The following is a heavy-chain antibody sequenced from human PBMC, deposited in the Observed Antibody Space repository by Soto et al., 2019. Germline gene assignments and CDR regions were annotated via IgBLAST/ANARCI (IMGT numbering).Heavy chain of an antibody. CDR2: ISSSGSTI. V-gene: IGHV3-11*01. D-gene: IGHD3-9*01. J-gene: IGHJ4*02. CDR1: GFTFSDYY. CDR3: AREKDYYDILTGYYRLPFDY. Sequence: GGSLRLSCAASGFTFSDYYMSWIRQAPGKGLEWVSYISSSGSTIYYADSVKGRFTISRDNAKNSLYLQMNSLRAEDTAVYYCAREKDYYDILTGYYRLPFDYWGQGTLVTVSS.